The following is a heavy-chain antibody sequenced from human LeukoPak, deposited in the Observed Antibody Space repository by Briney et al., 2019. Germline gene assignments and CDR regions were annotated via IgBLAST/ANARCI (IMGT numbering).Heavy chain of an antibody. Sequence: GGSLRLSCAASGFTFSNYGMHWVRQAPGKGLDWVAAVSHDGSNKYYAESVKGRFTISRDDSKNTLYLQMVGLRAEDTAVYYCAKDTTSWTPGETWGQGTLITVSS. V-gene: IGHV3-30*18. D-gene: IGHD2-2*01. CDR1: GFTFSNYG. CDR2: VSHDGSNK. CDR3: AKDTTSWTPGET. J-gene: IGHJ5*02.